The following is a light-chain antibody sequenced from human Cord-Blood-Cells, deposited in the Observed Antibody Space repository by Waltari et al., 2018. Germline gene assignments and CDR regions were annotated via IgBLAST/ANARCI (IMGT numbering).Light chain of an antibody. CDR3: CSYAGSSTWV. J-gene: IGLJ3*02. Sequence: QSALPQSAAVSGSPGQPITSPCTGTSSDVGSSNIVPWYQQHPGKAPKLMIYEGSNRPSGVSNRFSGSKSGNTASLTISGLQAEDEADYYCCSYAGSSTWVFGGGTKLTVL. CDR2: EGS. CDR1: SSDVGSSNI. V-gene: IGLV2-23*01.